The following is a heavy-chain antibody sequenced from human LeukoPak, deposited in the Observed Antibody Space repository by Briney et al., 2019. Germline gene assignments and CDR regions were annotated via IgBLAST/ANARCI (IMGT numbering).Heavy chain of an antibody. V-gene: IGHV3-23*01. CDR2: ISGSGGST. J-gene: IGHJ4*02. CDR3: AGGPMVRGVMRTYFDY. CDR1: GFTFSSYA. Sequence: PGGSLRLSCAASGFTFSSYAMSWVRQAPGKGLEWVSAISGSGGSTYYADSVKGRFTISRDNSKNTLYLQMNSPRAEDTAVYYCAGGPMVRGVMRTYFDYWGQGTLVTVSS. D-gene: IGHD3-10*01.